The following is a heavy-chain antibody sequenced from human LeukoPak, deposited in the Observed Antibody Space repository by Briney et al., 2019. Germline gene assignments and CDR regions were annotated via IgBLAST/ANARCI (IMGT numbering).Heavy chain of an antibody. CDR2: IYYSGST. V-gene: IGHV4-39*01. D-gene: IGHD1-1*01. J-gene: IGHJ4*02. Sequence: SETLSLTCTVSGGSISSSSYYWGWIRQPPGKGLEWIGSIYYSGSTYYNPSLKSRVTISVDTSKNQFSLKLSSVTAADTAVYYCATARAAATTRCFDYWGQGTLVTVSS. CDR3: ATARAAATTRCFDY. CDR1: GGSISSSSYY.